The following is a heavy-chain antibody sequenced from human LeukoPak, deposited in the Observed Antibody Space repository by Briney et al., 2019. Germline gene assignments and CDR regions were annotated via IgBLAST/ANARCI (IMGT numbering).Heavy chain of an antibody. J-gene: IGHJ6*02. Sequence: ASVKVSCKASGYTFTEFYIHWVRQAPGQGLEWMGWISAYNGNTNYAQKLQGRVTMTTDTSTSTAYVELRSLRSDDTAVYYCARRAYSSSWYYYYYGMDVWGHGTTVTVSS. D-gene: IGHD6-13*01. CDR2: ISAYNGNT. CDR1: GYTFTEFY. V-gene: IGHV1-18*04. CDR3: ARRAYSSSWYYYYYGMDV.